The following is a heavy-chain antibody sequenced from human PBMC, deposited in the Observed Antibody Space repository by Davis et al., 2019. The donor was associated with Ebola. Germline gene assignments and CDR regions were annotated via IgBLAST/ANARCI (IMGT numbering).Heavy chain of an antibody. CDR2: INHSGST. V-gene: IGHV4-34*01. CDR3: ARGLYPWELDY. D-gene: IGHD1-1*01. Sequence: SETLSLTCAVYGGSFSGYYWSWIRQPPGKGLEWIGEINHSGSTNHNPSLKSRVTISVDTSKNQFSLKLSSVTAADTAVYYCARGLYPWELDYWGQGTLVTVSS. J-gene: IGHJ4*02. CDR1: GGSFSGYY.